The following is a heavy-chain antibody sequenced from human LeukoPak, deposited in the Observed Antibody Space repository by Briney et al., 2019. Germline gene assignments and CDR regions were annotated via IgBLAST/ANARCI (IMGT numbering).Heavy chain of an antibody. V-gene: IGHV1-2*02. D-gene: IGHD6-13*01. CDR3: ARAVYSSSRTPRYFDY. Sequence: ASVKVSCKASGYTFTGYYMHWVRQAPGQGLEWMGWINPNSGGTNYAQKFQGRVTMTRDTSISTAYMELSRLRSDDTAVYYCARAVYSSSRTPRYFDYWGQGTLVTVPS. CDR1: GYTFTGYY. CDR2: INPNSGGT. J-gene: IGHJ4*02.